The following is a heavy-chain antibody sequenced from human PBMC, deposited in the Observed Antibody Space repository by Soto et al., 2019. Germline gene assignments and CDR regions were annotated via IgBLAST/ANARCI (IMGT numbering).Heavy chain of an antibody. CDR3: ARDQTVLDY. J-gene: IGHJ4*02. V-gene: IGHV1-18*04. CDR2: ISAYSGNT. D-gene: IGHD4-17*01. CDR1: GYTFTSYA. Sequence: ASVKVSCKASGYTFTSYAFNWVRQAPGQGLEWMGWISAYSGNTNYAQKFQGRVTMTTDTSTSTAYMELRSLRSDDTAVYYCARDQTVLDYWGQGTLVTVSS.